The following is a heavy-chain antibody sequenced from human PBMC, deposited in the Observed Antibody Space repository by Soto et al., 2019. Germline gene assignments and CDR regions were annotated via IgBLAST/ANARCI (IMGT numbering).Heavy chain of an antibody. V-gene: IGHV3-30-3*01. Sequence: LRLSCAASGFTFSGYAMHCVRQAPGKGLEWVAVISDDGTNKHYADSVRGRFTISRDNSKNTLNLQMDSLRPEDTAVYYCARAGSSRGLWLGPDYWGQGTQVTVSS. CDR1: GFTFSGYA. CDR3: ARAGSSRGLWLGPDY. CDR2: ISDDGTNK. J-gene: IGHJ4*02. D-gene: IGHD5-18*01.